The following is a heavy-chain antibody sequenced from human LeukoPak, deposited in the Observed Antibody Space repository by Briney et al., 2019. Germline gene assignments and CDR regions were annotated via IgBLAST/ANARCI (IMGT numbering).Heavy chain of an antibody. CDR1: GGSISISGYY. CDR3: ARPFGHYEDSSAVFDP. D-gene: IGHD3-22*01. Sequence: SETLSLTCSVFGGSISISGYYWGWVRQPPGKCLEWIGSIHYTGDTYYNPSLKSRVTILVDTSKNQFSLNLTSVTAVDTAVYYCARPFGHYEDSSAVFDPWGHGTLVTVSS. J-gene: IGHJ5*02. CDR2: IHYTGDT. V-gene: IGHV4-39*07.